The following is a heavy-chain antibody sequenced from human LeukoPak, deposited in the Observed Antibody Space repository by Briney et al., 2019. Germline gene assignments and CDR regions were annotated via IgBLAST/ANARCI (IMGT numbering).Heavy chain of an antibody. D-gene: IGHD2-21*01. CDR3: ASFTPYCGGDCYLSRGDY. V-gene: IGHV1-2*02. CDR1: GYTFTSYY. CDR2: INPNSGGT. J-gene: IGHJ4*02. Sequence: ASVKVSCKASGYTFTSYYMHWVRQAPGQGLEWMGWINPNSGGTNYAQKFQGRVTMTRDTSISAAYMELSRLRSDDTAVYYCASFTPYCGGDCYLSRGDYWGQGTLVTVSS.